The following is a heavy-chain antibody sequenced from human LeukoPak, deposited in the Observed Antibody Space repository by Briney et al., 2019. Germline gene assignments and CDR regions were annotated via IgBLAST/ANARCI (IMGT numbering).Heavy chain of an antibody. CDR1: GGSISSSSYY. D-gene: IGHD1-26*01. CDR2: IYYSGST. Sequence: SGTLSLTCTVSGGSISSSSYYWGWIRQPPGKGLEWFGSIYYSGSTYYNPSLKSRVTISVATSKNQFSLKLSSVTAADTAVYYSARPGRSYWSSFDYWGQGTLVTVSS. CDR3: ARPGRSYWSSFDY. J-gene: IGHJ4*02. V-gene: IGHV4-39*01.